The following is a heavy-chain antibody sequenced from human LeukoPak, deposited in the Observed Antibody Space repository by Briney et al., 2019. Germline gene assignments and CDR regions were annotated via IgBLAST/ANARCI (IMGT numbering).Heavy chain of an antibody. CDR2: INHSGST. CDR1: GGSFSGYY. D-gene: IGHD6-19*01. J-gene: IGHJ5*02. V-gene: IGHV4-34*01. CDR3: ARHRSGSSWFAP. Sequence: PSETLSLTCAVYGGSFSGYYWSWIRQPPGKGLEWIGEINHSGSTNYNPSLKSRVTISVDTSKNQFSLKLSSVTAADTAVYYCARHRSGSSWFAPWGQGTLVTVSS.